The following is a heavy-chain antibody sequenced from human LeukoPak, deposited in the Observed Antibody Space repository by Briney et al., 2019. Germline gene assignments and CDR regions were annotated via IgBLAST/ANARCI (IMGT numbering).Heavy chain of an antibody. D-gene: IGHD4-17*01. Sequence: SETLSLTCTVSGGSISSYYWSWIRQPPGKGLEWIGYIYYSGSTNYNPSLKSRVTISVDTSKNQFSLKLCSVTAADTAVYYCARQDGDYPLYYFDYWGQGTLVTASS. J-gene: IGHJ4*02. CDR3: ARQDGDYPLYYFDY. CDR2: IYYSGST. V-gene: IGHV4-59*01. CDR1: GGSISSYY.